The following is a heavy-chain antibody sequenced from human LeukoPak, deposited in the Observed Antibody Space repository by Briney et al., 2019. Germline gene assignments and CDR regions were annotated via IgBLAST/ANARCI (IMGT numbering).Heavy chain of an antibody. CDR1: GGSISSSSYY. J-gene: IGHJ4*02. Sequence: PSETLSLTCTVSGGSISSSSYYWVWIRQPPGKGLEWIGSLYYSGSTHYKPSLKSRVAIFLDTSKNQFSLRLSSVTAADAAVYYCARNYYDGSGYYFWGQGTQVTVSS. D-gene: IGHD3-22*01. V-gene: IGHV4-39*01. CDR3: ARNYYDGSGYYF. CDR2: LYYSGST.